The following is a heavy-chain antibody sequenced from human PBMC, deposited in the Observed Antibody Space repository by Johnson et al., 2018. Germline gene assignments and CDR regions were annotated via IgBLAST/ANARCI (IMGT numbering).Heavy chain of an antibody. CDR3: PKGVGVSKVEHEAFDV. CDR2: ISWDGSST. D-gene: IGHD1-26*01. CDR1: GFTFDDHT. Sequence: VQLVQSGGVVVQPGGYLRLSCVGSGFTFDDHTMQWVRQAPGKGLEWISFISWDGSSTYYADSVKGRFTISRDNSKSTLYLQMNSLRAEDTAVYYCPKGVGVSKVEHEAFDVWGQGTMVTVSS. J-gene: IGHJ3*01. V-gene: IGHV3-43*01.